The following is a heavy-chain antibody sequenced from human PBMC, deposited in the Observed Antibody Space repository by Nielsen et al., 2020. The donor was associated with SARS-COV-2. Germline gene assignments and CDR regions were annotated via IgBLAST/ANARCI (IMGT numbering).Heavy chain of an antibody. D-gene: IGHD2-2*01. Sequence: WIRQPPGKGLEWVAVIWYDGGDKYYADSVKGRFFISRDNTKNTLYLQMNSLRAEDTAVYYCAKDAAIVVVPAATNGMDVWGQGTTVTVSS. CDR2: IWYDGGDK. J-gene: IGHJ6*02. V-gene: IGHV3-33*06. CDR3: AKDAAIVVVPAATNGMDV.